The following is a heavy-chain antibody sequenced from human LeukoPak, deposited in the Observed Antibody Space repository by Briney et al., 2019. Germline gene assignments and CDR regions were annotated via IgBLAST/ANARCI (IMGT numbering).Heavy chain of an antibody. J-gene: IGHJ4*02. V-gene: IGHV3-21*01. D-gene: IGHD6-13*01. CDR1: GFTFSSYS. Sequence: AGGSLRLSCAASGFTFSSYSMNWVRQAPGKGLEWVSSISSSSSYIYYADSVKGRFTISRDNAKNSLYLQMNSLRAEDTAVYYCARDIGRGRLYSSSWYYFDYWGQGTLVTVSS. CDR2: ISSSSSYI. CDR3: ARDIGRGRLYSSSWYYFDY.